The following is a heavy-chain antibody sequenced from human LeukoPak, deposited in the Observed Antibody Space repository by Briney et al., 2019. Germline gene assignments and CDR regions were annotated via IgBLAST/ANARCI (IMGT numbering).Heavy chain of an antibody. V-gene: IGHV3-48*03. J-gene: IGHJ4*02. CDR3: AREEGIAAPGY. Sequence: GGSLRLSCAASGFTFSSYEMNWVRQAPGKGLEWVSYISSSGSTIYYADSVKGRSTISRDNAKNALYLQMNSLRAEDTAVYYCAREEGIAAPGYWGQGTLVTVSS. D-gene: IGHD6-13*01. CDR1: GFTFSSYE. CDR2: ISSSGSTI.